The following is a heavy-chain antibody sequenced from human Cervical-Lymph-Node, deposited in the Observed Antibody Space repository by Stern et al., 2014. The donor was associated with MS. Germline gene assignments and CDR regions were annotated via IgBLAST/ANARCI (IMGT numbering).Heavy chain of an antibody. D-gene: IGHD6-13*01. Sequence: QLQLQESGPGLVKPSQTLSLTCTVSGGSISSANYYWNWIRQPAGKGLEWIGRINTGGSTNYNPSLKSRVTISIDTSKTQFSLKLSSVTAADTAVYYCAKVGQQLVPWKWFDPWGQGTLVTVSS. CDR2: INTGGST. CDR1: GGSISSANYY. V-gene: IGHV4-61*02. CDR3: AKVGQQLVPWKWFDP. J-gene: IGHJ5*02.